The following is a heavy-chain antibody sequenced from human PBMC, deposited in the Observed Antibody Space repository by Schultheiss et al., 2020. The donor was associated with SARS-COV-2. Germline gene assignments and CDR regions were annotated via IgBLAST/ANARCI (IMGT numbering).Heavy chain of an antibody. Sequence: SQTLSLTCTVSGGSISSYYWSWIRQPAGKGLEWIGRIYTSGSTNYNPSLKSRVTMSVDTSKNQFSLKLSSVTAADTAVYYCARDWGPETDYYYYGMDVWGQGTTVTVSS. J-gene: IGHJ6*02. CDR1: GGSISSYY. D-gene: IGHD3-16*01. V-gene: IGHV4-4*07. CDR2: IYTSGST. CDR3: ARDWGPETDYYYYGMDV.